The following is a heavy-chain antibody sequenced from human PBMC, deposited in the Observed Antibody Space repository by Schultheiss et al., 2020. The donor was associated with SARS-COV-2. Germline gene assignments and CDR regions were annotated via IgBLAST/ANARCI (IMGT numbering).Heavy chain of an antibody. CDR3: ARTRPYYYYGMDV. Sequence: GESLKISCAVSGFTFSNYAMTWVRQAPGKGLEWVSGISGSGGSTYYSDSVKGRFTISRDNSKNTLYLQMNSLRAEDTAVYYCARTRPYYYYGMDVWGQGTTVTVSS. CDR1: GFTFSNYA. V-gene: IGHV3-23*01. J-gene: IGHJ6*02. D-gene: IGHD6-6*01. CDR2: ISGSGGST.